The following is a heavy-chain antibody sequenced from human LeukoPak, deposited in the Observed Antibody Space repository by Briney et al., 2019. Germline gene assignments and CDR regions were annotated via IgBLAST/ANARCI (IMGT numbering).Heavy chain of an antibody. Sequence: GGSLRLSCAASGFTFSSYGMHWVRQAPGKGLERVAVISYDGSNKYYADSVKVRFTISRDNTKSTLYLQMNSLRAEDTAVYYCAKEDCTNGVCYPVFVYWGQGTLVTVSS. CDR2: ISYDGSNK. J-gene: IGHJ4*02. D-gene: IGHD2-8*01. CDR1: GFTFSSYG. V-gene: IGHV3-30*18. CDR3: AKEDCTNGVCYPVFVY.